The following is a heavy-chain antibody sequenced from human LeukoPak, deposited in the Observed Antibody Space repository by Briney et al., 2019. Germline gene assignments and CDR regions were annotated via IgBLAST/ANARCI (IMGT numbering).Heavy chain of an antibody. J-gene: IGHJ5*02. CDR3: AKATQLLRVSWFDP. CDR1: GFTFSSYA. V-gene: IGHV3-23*01. Sequence: GSLSLSCAASGFTFSSYAMSWVRQAPGKGLEWVSAISGSGGSTYYADSVKGRFTISRDNSKNTLYLQMNGLRAEDTAVYYCAKATQLLRVSWFDPWGQGTLVTVSS. D-gene: IGHD2-2*01. CDR2: ISGSGGST.